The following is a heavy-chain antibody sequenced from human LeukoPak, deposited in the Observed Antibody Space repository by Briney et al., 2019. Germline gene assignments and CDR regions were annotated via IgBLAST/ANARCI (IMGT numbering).Heavy chain of an antibody. CDR1: GFTFSSYS. V-gene: IGHV3-48*01. D-gene: IGHD3-3*01. Sequence: GASVKVSCKASGFTFSSYSMNWVRQAPGRGLEWVSYISSSSSTIYYADSVKGRFTISRDNAKNSLYLQMNSLRAEDTAVYYCAREPNDFWSGYPDYFDYWGQGTLVTVSS. CDR2: ISSSSSTI. J-gene: IGHJ4*02. CDR3: AREPNDFWSGYPDYFDY.